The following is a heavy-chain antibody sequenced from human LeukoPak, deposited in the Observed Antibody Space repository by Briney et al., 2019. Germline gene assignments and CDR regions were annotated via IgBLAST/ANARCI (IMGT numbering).Heavy chain of an antibody. CDR3: ARHPKYYDILTNAFDI. J-gene: IGHJ3*02. V-gene: IGHV4-34*01. CDR2: IYYSGST. CDR1: GGSFSGYY. D-gene: IGHD3-9*01. Sequence: PSETLSLTCAVYGGSFSGYYWSWIRQPPGKGLEWIGSIYYSGSTYYNPSLKSRVTISVDTSKNQFSLKLSSVTAADTAVYYCARHPKYYDILTNAFDIWGQGTMVTVSS.